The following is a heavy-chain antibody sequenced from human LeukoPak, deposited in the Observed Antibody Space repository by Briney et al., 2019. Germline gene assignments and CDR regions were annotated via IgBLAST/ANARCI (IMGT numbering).Heavy chain of an antibody. CDR1: GFTVSSNY. J-gene: IGHJ6*02. CDR3: ARDNYAYYYGMDA. V-gene: IGHV3-53*01. CDR2: IYSGGST. Sequence: PGGSLRLSCAASGFTVSSNYMSWVRQAPGKGLEWVSVIYSGGSTYYADSVKGRFTISRDNSKNTLYLQMNSLRAEDTAVYYCARDNYAYYYGMDAWGQGTTVTVSS. D-gene: IGHD4-11*01.